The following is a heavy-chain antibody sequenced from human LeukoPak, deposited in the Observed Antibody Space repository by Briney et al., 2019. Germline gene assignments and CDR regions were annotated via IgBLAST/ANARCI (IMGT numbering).Heavy chain of an antibody. Sequence: ASVKVSCKASGYTFTSYYMHWVRQAPGQGLEWMGIINPSGGSTSYAQKFQGRDTMTRDTSTSTVYMELSSLRSEDTAVYYCARVGVAGPFDYWGQGTLVTVSS. CDR1: GYTFTSYY. J-gene: IGHJ4*02. D-gene: IGHD6-19*01. V-gene: IGHV1-46*01. CDR3: ARVGVAGPFDY. CDR2: INPSGGST.